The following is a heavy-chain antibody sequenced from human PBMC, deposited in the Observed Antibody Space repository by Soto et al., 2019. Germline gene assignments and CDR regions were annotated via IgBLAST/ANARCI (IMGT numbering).Heavy chain of an antibody. D-gene: IGHD5-12*01. CDR2: IIPIFGTA. Sequence: QVQLVQSGAEVKKPGSSVKVSCKASGGTFSSSAISWVRQAPGQGLEWMGGIIPIFGTANYAQKFQGRVTITADESTSTAYMVLSSLRSEDTAVYYCASLLRGYSGTGDYWGQGTLVTVFS. CDR1: GGTFSSSA. CDR3: ASLLRGYSGTGDY. V-gene: IGHV1-69*12. J-gene: IGHJ4*02.